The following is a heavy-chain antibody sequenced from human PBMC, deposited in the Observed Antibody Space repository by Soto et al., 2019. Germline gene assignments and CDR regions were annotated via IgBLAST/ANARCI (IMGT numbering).Heavy chain of an antibody. CDR3: ARPGWRNAPYDAFDI. CDR2: IYYSGST. Sequence: QVQLQESGPGLVKPSETLSLTCTVAGGSISSYYWSWIRQPPGKGLEWIGYIYYSGSTNYNPSLKSRVTISLDTSKNQFSLKLSSVTAADTAVYYCARPGWRNAPYDAFDIWGQGTMVTVSS. V-gene: IGHV4-59*01. D-gene: IGHD6-19*01. J-gene: IGHJ3*02. CDR1: GGSISSYY.